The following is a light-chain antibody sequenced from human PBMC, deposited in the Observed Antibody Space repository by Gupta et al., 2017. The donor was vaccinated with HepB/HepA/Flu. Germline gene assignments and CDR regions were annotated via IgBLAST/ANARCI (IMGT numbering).Light chain of an antibody. CDR1: SSDVGDYNY. Sequence: QSALTQPASVSGSPGQSITISCTATSSDVGDYNYVSWYQQHPGKAPKLLIYDVTNRPSGISNRFSGSKSGNTASLTISGLQAEDEADYYCSSVSYTTLIVFGGGTKVTVL. J-gene: IGLJ3*02. CDR2: DVT. CDR3: SSVSYTTLIV. V-gene: IGLV2-14*01.